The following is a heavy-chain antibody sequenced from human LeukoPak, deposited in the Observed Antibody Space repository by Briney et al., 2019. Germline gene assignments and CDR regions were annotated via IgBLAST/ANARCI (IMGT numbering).Heavy chain of an antibody. V-gene: IGHV3-73*01. CDR2: IRSKTNNYAT. J-gene: IGHJ4*02. CDR1: GFTFSGSA. D-gene: IGHD2-21*01. CDR3: AKAPVTSCRGAYCYPFDY. Sequence: GGSLRLSCAASGFTFSGSAMHWVRQASGKGLEWVGRIRSKTNNYATAYATSVKGRFTISRDDSKNMAYLQMNSLRAEDAAVYYCAKAPVTSCRGAYCYPFDYWGQGTLVTVSS.